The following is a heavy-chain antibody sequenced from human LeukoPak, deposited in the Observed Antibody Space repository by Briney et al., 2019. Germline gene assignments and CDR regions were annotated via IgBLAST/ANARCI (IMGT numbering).Heavy chain of an antibody. CDR2: TNGATGNI. J-gene: IGHJ4*02. V-gene: IGHV1-3*02. CDR1: GYTFTNYA. Sequence: ASVKVSCKTSGYTFTNYALHWVRQAPGQRLEWMGWTNGATGNIRFSQDFRGRLTITIDTSASTAYMELSSLRSEDTAVYYCARSPGGNARTWLDYWGQGTLVTVSS. D-gene: IGHD4-23*01. CDR3: ARSPGGNARTWLDY.